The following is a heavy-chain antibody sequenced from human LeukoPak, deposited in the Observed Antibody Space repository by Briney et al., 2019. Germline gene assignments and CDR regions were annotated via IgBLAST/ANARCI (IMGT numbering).Heavy chain of an antibody. Sequence: PVKVSCKASGGTFSSYAISWVRPAPGQGLEWMGRIIPILGIANYAQKFQGRVTITADKSTSTAYMELSSLRSEDTAVYYCATRRTNGSGSSGAFDIWGQGTMVTVSS. CDR1: GGTFSSYA. CDR2: IIPILGIA. CDR3: ATRRTNGSGSSGAFDI. D-gene: IGHD3-10*01. V-gene: IGHV1-69*04. J-gene: IGHJ3*02.